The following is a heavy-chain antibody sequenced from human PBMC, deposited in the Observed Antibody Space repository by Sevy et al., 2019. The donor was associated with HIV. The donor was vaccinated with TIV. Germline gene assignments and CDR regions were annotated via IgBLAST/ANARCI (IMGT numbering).Heavy chain of an antibody. Sequence: SETLSLTCTVSGGSINSDHWNWIRQPPGKGLGWIGYVYYTGGTNYNPSLKNRVTISVDRTKNQFSLKLTSLTAADTAVYYCAGRNDFDIWGQGTMVTVSS. CDR1: GGSINSDH. J-gene: IGHJ3*02. CDR2: VYYTGGT. CDR3: AGRNDFDI. V-gene: IGHV4-59*12.